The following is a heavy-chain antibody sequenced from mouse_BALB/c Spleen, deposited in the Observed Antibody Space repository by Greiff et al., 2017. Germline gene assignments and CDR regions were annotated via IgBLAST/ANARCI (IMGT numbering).Heavy chain of an antibody. CDR3: ARGDDSDY. Sequence: EVQLVESGGGLVQPGGSRKLSCAASGFTFSSFGMHWVRQAPEKGLEWVAYISSGSSTIYYADTVKGRFTISRDNPKNTLFLQMTSLRSEDTAMYYCARGDDSDYWGQGTTLTVSS. V-gene: IGHV5-17*02. CDR1: GFTFSSFG. D-gene: IGHD2-4*01. J-gene: IGHJ2*01. CDR2: ISSGSSTI.